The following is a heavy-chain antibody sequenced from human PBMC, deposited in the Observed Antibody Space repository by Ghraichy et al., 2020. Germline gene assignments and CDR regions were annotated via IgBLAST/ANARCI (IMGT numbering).Heavy chain of an antibody. CDR2: INHSGST. V-gene: IGHV4-34*01. J-gene: IGHJ3*02. D-gene: IGHD3-22*01. CDR1: GGSFSGYY. CDR3: ARDPSDSRRGGAFDI. Sequence: SETLSLTCAVYGGSFSGYYWSWIRQPPGKGLEWIGEINHSGSTNYNPSLKSRVTISVETSKNQFSLKLSSVTAADTAVYYCARDPSDSRRGGAFDIWGQGTMVTVSS.